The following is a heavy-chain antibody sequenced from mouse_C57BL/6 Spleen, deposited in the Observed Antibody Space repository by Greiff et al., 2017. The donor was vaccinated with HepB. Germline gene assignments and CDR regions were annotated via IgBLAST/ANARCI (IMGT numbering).Heavy chain of an antibody. CDR2: IYPGSGNT. CDR1: GYTFTDYY. V-gene: IGHV1-76*01. Sequence: QVQLQQSGAELVRPGASVKLSCKASGYTFTDYYISWVKQRPGQGLEWIARIYPGSGNTYYNEKFKGKATLTAEKSSSTAYMQLSSLTSEDSAVYFCAREDYYCSRTWYFDVWGTGTTVTVSS. CDR3: AREDYYCSRTWYFDV. D-gene: IGHD1-1*01. J-gene: IGHJ1*03.